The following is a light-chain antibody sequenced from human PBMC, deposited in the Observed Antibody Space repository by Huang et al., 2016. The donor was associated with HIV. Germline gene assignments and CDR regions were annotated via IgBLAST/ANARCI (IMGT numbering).Light chain of an antibody. CDR3: QQYDDWPLT. Sequence: EILMTQSPATLSVAPGERATPACRASQSVNNNLAWYQYKLGQAPRLLIYSVSTRATGVSVRFSGSGSGTDFTLTISGLQSEDFALYFCQQYDDWPLTFGGGTQVEIK. CDR2: SVS. V-gene: IGKV3-15*01. CDR1: QSVNNN. J-gene: IGKJ4*01.